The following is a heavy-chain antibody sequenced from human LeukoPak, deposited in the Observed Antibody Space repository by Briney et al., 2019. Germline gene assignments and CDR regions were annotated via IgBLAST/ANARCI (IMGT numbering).Heavy chain of an antibody. J-gene: IGHJ6*03. D-gene: IGHD6-13*01. CDR3: TTGGSIAAAVSGVYYMDV. CDR2: IKSKTDGGTT. Sequence: PGGSLRLSCAASGFTFSNAWMSWVRQAPGKGLEWVGRIKSKTDGGTTDYAAPVKGRFTISRDDSKNTLYLQMNSLKTEDTAVYYCTTGGSIAAAVSGVYYMDVWGKGTTVTVSS. V-gene: IGHV3-15*01. CDR1: GFTFSNAW.